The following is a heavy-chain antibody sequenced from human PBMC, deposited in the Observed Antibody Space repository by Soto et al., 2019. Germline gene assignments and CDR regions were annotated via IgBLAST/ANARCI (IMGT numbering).Heavy chain of an antibody. CDR2: INHSGST. Sequence: PSETLSLTCAVYGGSFSGYYWSWIRQPPGKGLEWIGEINHSGSTNYNPSLKSRVTISVDTSKNQFSLKLSSVTAADTAVYYCARDLRRLTHPTRLYYFDYWGQGTLVTVSS. D-gene: IGHD3-16*01. V-gene: IGHV4-34*01. CDR3: ARDLRRLTHPTRLYYFDY. J-gene: IGHJ4*02. CDR1: GGSFSGYY.